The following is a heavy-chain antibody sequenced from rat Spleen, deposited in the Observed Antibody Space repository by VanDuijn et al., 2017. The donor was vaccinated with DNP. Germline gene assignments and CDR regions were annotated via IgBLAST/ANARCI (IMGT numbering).Heavy chain of an antibody. CDR1: GFSLSNYN. Sequence: QVQLKESGPGLVQPSQTLSLTCTVAGFSLSNYNVHWVRQPPGKGLEWIAAMSSGGATYYNSALKSRLSISRDTSKCQVFLKMNRLQPDDTAMYFCARLVGVGPAYGGQGTLVTVSS. CDR2: MSSGGAT. J-gene: IGHJ3*01. V-gene: IGHV2-6*01. D-gene: IGHD1-12*02. CDR3: ARLVGVGPAY.